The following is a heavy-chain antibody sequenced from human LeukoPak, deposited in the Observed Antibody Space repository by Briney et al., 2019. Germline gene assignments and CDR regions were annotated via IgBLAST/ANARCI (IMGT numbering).Heavy chain of an antibody. Sequence: SGGSLRLSCTASGFTFSNYAMSWVRQAPGKGLEWVSGISGSGGSTYYADTVKGRFAISRDNSKNTLFLQMNSLRLEDTAVYYCARPTRGGVAVVGNSVDYWGQGTLVTVSS. CDR1: GFTFSNYA. J-gene: IGHJ4*02. D-gene: IGHD6-19*01. CDR3: ARPTRGGVAVVGNSVDY. V-gene: IGHV3-23*01. CDR2: ISGSGGST.